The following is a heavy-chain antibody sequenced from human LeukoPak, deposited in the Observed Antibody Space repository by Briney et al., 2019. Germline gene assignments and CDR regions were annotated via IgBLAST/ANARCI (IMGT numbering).Heavy chain of an antibody. Sequence: ASVKVSCKASGGTFSTYAINWVRQAPGQGLEWMGGIIPIFGTANYAQKFQGRVTISTDESTSTAYMELSSLRSEDTAVYYCARGAIFGPIDYWGQGTLVTVSS. CDR2: IIPIFGTA. D-gene: IGHD3-3*01. V-gene: IGHV1-69*05. J-gene: IGHJ4*02. CDR3: ARGAIFGPIDY. CDR1: GGTFSTYA.